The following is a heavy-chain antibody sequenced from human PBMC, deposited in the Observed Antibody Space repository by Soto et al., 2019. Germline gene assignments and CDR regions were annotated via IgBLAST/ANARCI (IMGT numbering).Heavy chain of an antibody. CDR2: IIPILGIA. CDR3: ARDRYCSGGSCYSGPTEGYYMYV. V-gene: IGHV1-69*04. J-gene: IGHJ6*03. Sequence: SVKVSCKASGCTFSSYTISWVRQAPGQGHEWMGRIIPILGIANYAQKFQGRVTITADKSTSTAYMELSSLRSEDTAVYYCARDRYCSGGSCYSGPTEGYYMYVWGKGTTVTVSS. CDR1: GCTFSSYT. D-gene: IGHD2-15*01.